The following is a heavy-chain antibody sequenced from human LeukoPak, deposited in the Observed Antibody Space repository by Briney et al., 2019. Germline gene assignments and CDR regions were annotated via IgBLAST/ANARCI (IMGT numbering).Heavy chain of an antibody. CDR1: GGSFSGYY. V-gene: IGHV4-34*01. D-gene: IGHD3-10*01. J-gene: IGHJ4*02. CDR3: ARQRITMVRTGYFDH. CDR2: INHSGST. Sequence: SETLSLTCAVYGGSFSGYYWSWIRQPPGKGLEGIGEINHSGSTNYNPSLKSRVTISVDTSKNQFSLKLSSVTAADTAVYYCARQRITMVRTGYFDHWGQGTLVTVSS.